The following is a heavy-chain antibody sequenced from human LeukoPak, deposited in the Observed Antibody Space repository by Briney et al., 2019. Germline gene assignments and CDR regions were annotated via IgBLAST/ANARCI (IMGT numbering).Heavy chain of an antibody. CDR1: GGSISSYY. J-gene: IGHJ4*02. CDR2: IYTGGST. V-gene: IGHV4-4*07. CDR3: ARASYSYDINGWVPFDY. Sequence: SETLSLTCTVSGGSISSYYYNWIRQPAGKGLEWIGRIYTGGSTNYNPSLKSRVTISGDTSKNQFSLRLSSVTAADTAVYYCARASYSYDINGWVPFDYWGQGTLVTVSS. D-gene: IGHD3-22*01.